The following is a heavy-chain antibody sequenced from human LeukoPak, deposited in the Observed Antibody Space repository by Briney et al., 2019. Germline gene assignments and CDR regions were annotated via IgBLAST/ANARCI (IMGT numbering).Heavy chain of an antibody. Sequence: GGSLRLSCAASGFTFSSAWMTWVRQTPGKGLEWVGRIKSEADGGTTDYAAPVKDRFTISRDDAINTLYLQMNSLKTEDTAVYYCVKPSGASKGQSPAFDPWGQGALVTVSS. V-gene: IGHV3-15*01. CDR3: VKPSGASKGQSPAFDP. CDR2: IKSEADGGTT. J-gene: IGHJ5*02. CDR1: GFTFSSAW. D-gene: IGHD3-10*01.